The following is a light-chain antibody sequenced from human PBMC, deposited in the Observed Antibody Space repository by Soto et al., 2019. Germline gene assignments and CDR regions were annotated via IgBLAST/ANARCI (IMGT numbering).Light chain of an antibody. V-gene: IGKV2-28*01. Sequence: DIVMTQSALSLPVTPGEPASISCRASQSLLYSNGYNYLDWYLQRQGQSPQLLIYLGSNRAPGVPDRVSGSGSGTDFTLKISRVEAEDVGVYYCMQGLQDLTFGQGTRLEIQ. CDR1: QSLLYSNGYNY. CDR2: LGS. CDR3: MQGLQDLT. J-gene: IGKJ5*01.